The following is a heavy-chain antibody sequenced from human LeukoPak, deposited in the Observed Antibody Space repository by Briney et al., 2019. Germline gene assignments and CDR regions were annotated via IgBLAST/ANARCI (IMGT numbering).Heavy chain of an antibody. CDR3: ARVDRSSWRPMKFDY. CDR1: GGSISSGDYY. Sequence: PSETLSLTCTVSGGSISSGDYYWGWIRQPPGNGLEWVGYIYYSGSTYYNPSLKSRVTISVDPSKNQFSLKLSSVTAADTAVYYCARVDRSSWRPMKFDYWGQGTLVTVSS. V-gene: IGHV4-30-4*08. D-gene: IGHD6-13*01. CDR2: IYYSGST. J-gene: IGHJ4*02.